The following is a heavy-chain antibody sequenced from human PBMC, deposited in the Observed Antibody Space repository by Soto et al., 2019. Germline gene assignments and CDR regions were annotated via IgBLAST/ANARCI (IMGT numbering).Heavy chain of an antibody. CDR3: ARVSLMITFGGVIVDPIDY. D-gene: IGHD3-16*02. V-gene: IGHV4-34*01. CDR2: INHSGST. J-gene: IGHJ4*02. Sequence: SETLSLTCAVYGGSFSGYYWSWIRQPPGKGLEWIGEINHSGSTNYNPSLKSRVTISVDTSKNQFSLKLSSVTAADTAVYYCARVSLMITFGGVIVDPIDYWGQGTLVTVSS. CDR1: GGSFSGYY.